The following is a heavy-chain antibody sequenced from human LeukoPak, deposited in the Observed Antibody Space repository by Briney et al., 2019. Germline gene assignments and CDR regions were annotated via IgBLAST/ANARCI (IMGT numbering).Heavy chain of an antibody. CDR1: GGSFSGYY. D-gene: IGHD4/OR15-4a*01. J-gene: IGHJ4*02. Sequence: SETLSLTCAVYGGSFSGYYWSWIRQPPGKGLEWSGEINHSGSTNYNPSLKSRVTISVDTSKHQFSLKLSSVTAADTAVYYCARVGRGAFVFDYWGQGTLVTVSS. V-gene: IGHV4-34*01. CDR3: ARVGRGAFVFDY. CDR2: INHSGST.